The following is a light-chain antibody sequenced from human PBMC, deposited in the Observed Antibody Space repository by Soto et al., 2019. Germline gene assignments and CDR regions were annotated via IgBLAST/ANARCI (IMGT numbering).Light chain of an antibody. CDR1: SXDVSGYNY. CDR2: DVS. V-gene: IGLV2-11*01. J-gene: IGLJ1*01. Sequence: QSVLAQPRSVSGSPGQSVTISCTGTSXDVSGYNYVSWYQQHPGKAPKLMIYDVSKRPSGVPDRFSGSKSGNTASLTISGLQAEDEADYYCCSYAGSYTYVFGTGTKVTVL. CDR3: CSYAGSYTYV.